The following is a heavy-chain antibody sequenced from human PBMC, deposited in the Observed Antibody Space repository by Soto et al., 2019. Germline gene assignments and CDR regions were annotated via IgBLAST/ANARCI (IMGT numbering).Heavy chain of an antibody. CDR2: ISAYNGNT. Sequence: QVQLVQSGAEVKKPGASVQVSCKASGYTFTSYGISWVRQAPGQGLEWMGWISAYNGNTNYAQKLQGRVTMTTDTSTSTAYMELRSLRSDDTAVYYCARDRRIQLWDHYYDYGMDVWGQGTTVTVSS. J-gene: IGHJ6*02. V-gene: IGHV1-18*04. CDR1: GYTFTSYG. D-gene: IGHD5-18*01. CDR3: ARDRRIQLWDHYYDYGMDV.